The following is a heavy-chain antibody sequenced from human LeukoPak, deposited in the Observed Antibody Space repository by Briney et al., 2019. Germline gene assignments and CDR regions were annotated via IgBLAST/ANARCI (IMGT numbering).Heavy chain of an antibody. V-gene: IGHV3-66*01. J-gene: IGHJ3*02. CDR2: IYSGGST. D-gene: IGHD3-10*01. CDR3: ARELVRGADDAFDI. Sequence: GGSLRLSCAASGFTFSDYYMTWIRQAPGKGLEWVSVIYSGGSTYYADSVKGRFTISRDNSKNTLYLQMNSLRAEDTAVYYCARELVRGADDAFDIWGQGTMVTVSS. CDR1: GFTFSDYY.